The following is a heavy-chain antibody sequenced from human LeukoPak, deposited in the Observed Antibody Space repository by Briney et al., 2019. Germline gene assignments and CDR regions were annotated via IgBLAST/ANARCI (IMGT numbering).Heavy chain of an antibody. V-gene: IGHV1-69*04. Sequence: ASVKVSCKASGGTFSSYAISWVRQAPGQGLEWMGRIIPILGIANYAQKFQGRVTITADKSTSTAYMELSSLRSEDTAVYYCARSIRFRDAFDIWGQGTMVTVSS. D-gene: IGHD3-3*01. J-gene: IGHJ3*02. CDR1: GGTFSSYA. CDR2: IIPILGIA. CDR3: ARSIRFRDAFDI.